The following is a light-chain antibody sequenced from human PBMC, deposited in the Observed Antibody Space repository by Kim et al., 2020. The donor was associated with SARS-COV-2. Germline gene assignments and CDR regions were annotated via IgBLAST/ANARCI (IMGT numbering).Light chain of an antibody. Sequence: LSPGERATLSCRASQSVSRYLAWYQHKPGQTPRLRIYDASNRATGLPARFSGSGSGTDFTLTISSLEPEDFAVYYCQQRGAWPLTFGGGTKVDIK. V-gene: IGKV3-11*01. J-gene: IGKJ4*01. CDR3: QQRGAWPLT. CDR1: QSVSRY. CDR2: DAS.